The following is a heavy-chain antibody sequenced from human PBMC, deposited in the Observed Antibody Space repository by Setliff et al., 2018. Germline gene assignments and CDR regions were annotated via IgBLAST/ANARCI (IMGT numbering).Heavy chain of an antibody. V-gene: IGHV4-39*02. CDR3: ASHPRVTIFGVVAFDY. CDR1: GDSISNTGYY. J-gene: IGHJ4*02. D-gene: IGHD3-3*01. Sequence: ASETLSLTCIVAGDSISNTGYYWGWIRQPPGKGLEWIGRIYNSGTTNYNPSLKSRVTISADTSDNSFSLKLSSVTAADTAAYYCASHPRVTIFGVVAFDYWGQGILVTVSS. CDR2: IYNSGTT.